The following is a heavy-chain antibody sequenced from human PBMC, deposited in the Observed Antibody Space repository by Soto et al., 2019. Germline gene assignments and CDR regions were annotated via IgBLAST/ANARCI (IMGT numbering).Heavy chain of an antibody. D-gene: IGHD6-13*01. V-gene: IGHV3-48*01. CDR2: ISSATTTI. Sequence: EVQLVESGGGLVQPGGSLRLSCAASGFTFSSYSMNWVRQAPGKGLEWVSYISSATTTIYYEDSVKGRFTISRDIAKNSLYLQMNSLRADDTAVYYCARGIAAAGPTLDYWGQGTLVTVSS. J-gene: IGHJ4*02. CDR1: GFTFSSYS. CDR3: ARGIAAAGPTLDY.